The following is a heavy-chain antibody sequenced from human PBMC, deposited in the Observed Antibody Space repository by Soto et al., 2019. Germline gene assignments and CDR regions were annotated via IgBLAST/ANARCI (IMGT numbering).Heavy chain of an antibody. D-gene: IGHD3-3*01. Sequence: SETLSLTCTVSGGSISSGDYYWSWIRQPPGKGLEWIGYIYYSGSTNYNPSLKSRVTISVDTAKNQFSLKLSSVTAADTAVYYCARGSITIFGVVIPDAFDIWGQGTMVT. CDR3: ARGSITIFGVVIPDAFDI. CDR1: GGSISSGDYY. CDR2: IYYSGST. V-gene: IGHV4-61*08. J-gene: IGHJ3*02.